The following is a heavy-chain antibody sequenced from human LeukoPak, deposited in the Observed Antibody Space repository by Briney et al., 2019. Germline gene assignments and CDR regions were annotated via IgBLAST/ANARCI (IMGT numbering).Heavy chain of an antibody. J-gene: IGHJ4*02. CDR1: GFTFTKYW. CDR2: IKQDGSDK. D-gene: IGHD1-14*01. CDR3: AREVWGPEY. Sequence: GGSLRLSCAASGFTFTKYWMTWVRQAPGKGLEWVGNIKQDGSDKNYTDSVKGRFTISRDNTKNSVYLQMSSLRAEDTAVYYCAREVWGPEYWGQGTLATVSS. V-gene: IGHV3-7*01.